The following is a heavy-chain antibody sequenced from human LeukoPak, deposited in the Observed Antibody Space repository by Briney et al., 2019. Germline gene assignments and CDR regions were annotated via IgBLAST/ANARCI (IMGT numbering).Heavy chain of an antibody. CDR2: ICYSGST. V-gene: IGHV4-59*01. Sequence: SETLSLTCTVSGGSISSYYWSWIRQPPGKGLEWIGYICYSGSTNYNPSLKRRVTISVDTSKNQYSLTLSSVTAADTAVYYCAREYPGVYGMDVWGQGTTVTVSS. CDR1: GGSISSYY. D-gene: IGHD7-27*01. CDR3: AREYPGVYGMDV. J-gene: IGHJ6*02.